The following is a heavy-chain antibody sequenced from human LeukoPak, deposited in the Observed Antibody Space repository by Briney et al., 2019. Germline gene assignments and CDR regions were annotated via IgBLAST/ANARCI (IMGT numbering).Heavy chain of an antibody. Sequence: PGGSLILSCAASGFTLSSYAIGSVPQAPGKGLEWVSSISGSGGSTNYADSVKGRFTISRDNSKNTLYLQMNSLRAEDTAVYYCAKGLQGRTTEVDYWGQGTLVIVSS. D-gene: IGHD1-1*01. J-gene: IGHJ4*02. CDR3: AKGLQGRTTEVDY. CDR2: ISGSGGST. V-gene: IGHV3-23*01. CDR1: GFTLSSYA.